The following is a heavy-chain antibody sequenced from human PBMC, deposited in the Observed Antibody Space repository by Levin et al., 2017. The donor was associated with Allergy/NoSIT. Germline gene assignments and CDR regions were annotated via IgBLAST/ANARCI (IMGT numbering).Heavy chain of an antibody. J-gene: IGHJ6*02. V-gene: IGHV3-33*01. CDR3: ASSYYGSGSYYNSYYYYGMDV. CDR2: IWYDGSNK. Sequence: SCAASGFTFSSYGMHWVRQAPGKGLEWVAVIWYDGSNKYYADSVKGRFTISRDNSKNTLYLQMNSLRAEDTAVYYCASSYYGSGSYYNSYYYYGMDVWGQGTTVTVSS. CDR1: GFTFSSYG. D-gene: IGHD3-10*01.